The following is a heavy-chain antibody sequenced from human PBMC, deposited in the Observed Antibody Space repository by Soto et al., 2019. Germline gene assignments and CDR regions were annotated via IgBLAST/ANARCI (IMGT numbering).Heavy chain of an antibody. J-gene: IGHJ6*02. V-gene: IGHV3-30*18. Sequence: QVQLVESGGGVVQRGRSLRLSCAASGFTFSSYGMHWVRQAPGKGLEWVAVISYDGSNKYYADSVKGRFTISRDNSKNTLYLQMNSLRAEDTAVYYCAKDPGFGQPKSYYYYGMDVWGQGTTVTVSS. CDR2: ISYDGSNK. CDR1: GFTFSSYG. D-gene: IGHD3-16*01. CDR3: AKDPGFGQPKSYYYYGMDV.